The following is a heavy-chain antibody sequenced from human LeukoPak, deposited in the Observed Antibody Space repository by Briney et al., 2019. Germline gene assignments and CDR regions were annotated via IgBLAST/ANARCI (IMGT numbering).Heavy chain of an antibody. J-gene: IGHJ4*02. CDR1: GFTFSTYG. Sequence: GGSLRLSCAASGFTFSTYGMHWVRQAPGKGLEWVAFIRYDGSNKYYADSVKGRFTISRDNSKNTLYLQMNSLRPEDTAVYYCAKDPARIAVAGYFDYWGQGTLVTVSS. D-gene: IGHD6-19*01. V-gene: IGHV3-30*02. CDR2: IRYDGSNK. CDR3: AKDPARIAVAGYFDY.